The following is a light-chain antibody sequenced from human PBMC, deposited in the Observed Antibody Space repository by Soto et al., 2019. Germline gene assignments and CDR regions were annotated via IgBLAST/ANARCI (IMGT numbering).Light chain of an antibody. CDR1: QSLTSW. V-gene: IGKV1-5*03. CDR2: KAS. J-gene: IGKJ1*01. CDR3: RQYVTASRT. Sequence: DIQMTQSPSTLSASVGDRVTITCRASQSLTSWLAWFQQKPGKAPKLLIYKASTLEAGVPSRFSGSGAGTEFTLTISRLQPDDFATYFCRQYVTASRTFGQGTKVEIK.